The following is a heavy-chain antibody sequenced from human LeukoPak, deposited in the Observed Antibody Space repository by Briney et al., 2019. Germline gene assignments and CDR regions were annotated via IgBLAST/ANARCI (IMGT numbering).Heavy chain of an antibody. J-gene: IGHJ5*02. CDR1: GYTFTSYG. CDR3: ARGVVVPAAIGWFDP. CDR2: ISAYNGNT. V-gene: IGHV1-18*01. Sequence: ASVKVSCKASGYTFTSYGISWVRQAPGQGLEWMGWISAYNGNTNYAQKLQGRVTMTTDTSTGTAYMELRSLRSDDTAVYYCARGVVVPAAIGWFDPWGQGTLVTVSS. D-gene: IGHD2-2*02.